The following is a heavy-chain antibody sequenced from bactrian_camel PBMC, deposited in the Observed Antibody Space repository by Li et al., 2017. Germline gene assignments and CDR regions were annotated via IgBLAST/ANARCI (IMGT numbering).Heavy chain of an antibody. CDR2: IDSDGAS. J-gene: IGHJ4*01. D-gene: IGHD8*01. CDR1: GYTHDSFC. V-gene: IGHV3S26*01. CDR3: ANLGSGIARL. Sequence: HVQLVESGGGSVQPGGSLRLSCGVSGYTHDSFCMGWFRQAPGKGPEGVAAIDSDGASIYLDSMKGRFTVSRDNANNTVNLMMNSLKPEDTAMYYCANLGSGIARLWGQGTQVTVS.